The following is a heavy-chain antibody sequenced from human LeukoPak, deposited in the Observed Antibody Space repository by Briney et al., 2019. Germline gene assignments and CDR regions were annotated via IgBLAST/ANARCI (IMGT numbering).Heavy chain of an antibody. CDR3: ASIFGVVNLYFQH. V-gene: IGHV4-39*07. Sequence: SETLSLTCTVSGGSISSSSYYWGWIRQPPGKGLEWIGSIYYSGSTYYNPSLKSRVTISVDTSKNQFSLKLSSVTAADTAVYYCASIFGVVNLYFQHWGQGTLVTVSS. CDR2: IYYSGST. CDR1: GGSISSSSYY. D-gene: IGHD3-3*01. J-gene: IGHJ1*01.